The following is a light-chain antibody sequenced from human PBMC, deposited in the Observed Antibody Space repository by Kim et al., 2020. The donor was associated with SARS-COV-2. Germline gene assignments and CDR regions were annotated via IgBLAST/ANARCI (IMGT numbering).Light chain of an antibody. CDR1: RLGEKF. CDR3: QTWGTSVV. J-gene: IGLJ2*01. Sequence: SYELTQPPSVSVSPGQTASIPCSGYRLGEKFASWYQQMPGQSPILVIYQDTQRAPGIPERFSGSNSGDTDTLTIAGTQAMDEAHYYCQTWGTSVVFGGGT. V-gene: IGLV3-1*01. CDR2: QDT.